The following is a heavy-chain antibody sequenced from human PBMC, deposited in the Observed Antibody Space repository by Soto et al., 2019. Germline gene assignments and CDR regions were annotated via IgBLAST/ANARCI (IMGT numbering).Heavy chain of an antibody. CDR2: ITNKADNYAT. Sequence: EVQLAESGGGLVQPGGSLKLSCAASGFTVNGSAMHWVRQAPGKGLEWVGRITNKADNYATVYAASVKGRFTISRDDSKNAAYLQMNSLKTEDTAVYYCTTNQLTGHKPHWGQGTLVTVSS. V-gene: IGHV3-73*02. CDR3: TTNQLTGHKPH. J-gene: IGHJ4*02. CDR1: GFTVNGSA. D-gene: IGHD3-9*01.